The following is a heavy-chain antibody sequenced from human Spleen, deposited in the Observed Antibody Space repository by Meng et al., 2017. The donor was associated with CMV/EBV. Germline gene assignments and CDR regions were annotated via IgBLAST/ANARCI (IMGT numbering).Heavy chain of an antibody. CDR2: IYYSGST. Sequence: QLQLQESGPGLVKPSETLSLTCTVSGGSISSSSYYWGWIRQPPGKGLEWIGSIYYSGSTYYNPSLKSRVTISVDTSKNQFSLKLSSVTAADTAVYYCARDWRINWFDPWGQGTLVTVSS. CDR3: ARDWRINWFDP. V-gene: IGHV4-39*07. J-gene: IGHJ5*02. CDR1: GGSISSSSYY. D-gene: IGHD3-3*01.